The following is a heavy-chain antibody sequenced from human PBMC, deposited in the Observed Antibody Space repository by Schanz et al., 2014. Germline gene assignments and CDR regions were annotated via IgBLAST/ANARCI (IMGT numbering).Heavy chain of an antibody. J-gene: IGHJ4*02. CDR1: GFTFSTYW. CDR2: INSDGTTT. Sequence: EVQLVESGGGLVQPGGSLRLSCAASGFTFSTYWMHWVRQAPGKGLVWVSHINSDGTTTTYADSVKGRFTISRDNSRKTLYLQMNSLRADDSAIYYCAKDHPSSGWPAFDVWGQGTQVTVSS. V-gene: IGHV3-74*01. D-gene: IGHD6-19*01. CDR3: AKDHPSSGWPAFDV.